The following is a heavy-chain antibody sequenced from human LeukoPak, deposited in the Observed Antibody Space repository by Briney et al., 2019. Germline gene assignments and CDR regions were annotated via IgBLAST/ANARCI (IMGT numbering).Heavy chain of an antibody. CDR2: INPNSGGT. V-gene: IGHV1-2*02. J-gene: IGHJ4*02. CDR3: AREDCGGDCYKPGPFGY. D-gene: IGHD2-21*02. CDR1: GYSFTGYY. Sequence: ASVKVSCKTSGYSFTGYYMQWVRQAPGQGLEWMGWINPNSGGTNYAQKFQGRVTMTRDTSISTAYMELSRLRSDDTAVYYCAREDCGGDCYKPGPFGYWGQGTLVTVSS.